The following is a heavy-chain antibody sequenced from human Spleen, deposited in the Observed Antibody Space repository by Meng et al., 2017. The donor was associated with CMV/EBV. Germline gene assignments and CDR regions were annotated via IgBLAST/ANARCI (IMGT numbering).Heavy chain of an antibody. Sequence: SVKVSCKASGFTFTSSAVQWVRQARGQRLEWIGWIVVGSGNTNYAQKFQERVTITRDMSTSTAYMELSSLRSEDTAVYYCASSDPHRDYYGSGIYDWYFDYWGQGTLVTVSS. CDR1: GFTFTSSA. J-gene: IGHJ4*02. CDR3: ASSDPHRDYYGSGIYDWYFDY. V-gene: IGHV1-58*01. D-gene: IGHD3-10*01. CDR2: IVVGSGNT.